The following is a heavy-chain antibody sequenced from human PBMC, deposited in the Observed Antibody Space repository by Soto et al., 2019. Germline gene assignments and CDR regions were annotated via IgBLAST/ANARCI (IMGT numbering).Heavy chain of an antibody. CDR1: GGSFSGQA. V-gene: IGHV1-69*01. Sequence: QLQLVQSGAEVKKPGSSVTVSCKASGGSFSGQAVSWVRQAPGQPLEWMGGIIPIFRTTNYARKFQGRLTLTADESTTTASMELTRLRSEDTAIYYCANVTNWGQGPLVTVSS. CDR2: IIPIFRTT. CDR3: ANVTN. D-gene: IGHD2-2*01. J-gene: IGHJ4*02.